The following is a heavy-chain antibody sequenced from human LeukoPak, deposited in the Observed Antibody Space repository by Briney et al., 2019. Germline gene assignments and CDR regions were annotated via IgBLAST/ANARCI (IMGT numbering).Heavy chain of an antibody. CDR2: IYPNSGGT. V-gene: IGHV1-2*02. J-gene: IGHJ4*02. D-gene: IGHD3-16*02. CDR3: ARAKPGNYVWWSYRYWAFDY. CDR1: AYTFTGYY. Sequence: EASVKVSCKASAYTFTGYYMHWVRQAPGQGLEWMGWIYPNSGGTNYAQKFQGRVTMTRDTSISTAYMELSSLRSEDTAVYYCARAKPGNYVWWSYRYWAFDYWGQGTLVTVSS.